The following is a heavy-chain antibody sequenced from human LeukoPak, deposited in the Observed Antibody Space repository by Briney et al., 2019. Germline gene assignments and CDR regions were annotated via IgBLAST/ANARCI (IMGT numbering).Heavy chain of an antibody. V-gene: IGHV3-30*18. Sequence: GGSLRLSCAVSGFSVSRNYMNWVRQVPGKGLEWVAVISYDGSNKYYADSVKGRFTISRDNSKNTLYLQMNSLRAEDTAVYYCAKMEGAAGTYYYYYGMDVWGQGTTVTVSS. CDR3: AKMEGAAGTYYYYYGMDV. CDR2: ISYDGSNK. J-gene: IGHJ6*02. CDR1: GFSVSRNY. D-gene: IGHD6-13*01.